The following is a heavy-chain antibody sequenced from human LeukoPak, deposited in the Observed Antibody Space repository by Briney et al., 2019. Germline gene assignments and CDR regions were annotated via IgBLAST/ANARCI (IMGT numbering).Heavy chain of an antibody. CDR3: AKDQGIAVAGYPDY. CDR1: GFTFSSYA. D-gene: IGHD6-19*01. CDR2: ISGSGGST. V-gene: IGHV3-23*01. J-gene: IGHJ4*02. Sequence: PGGSLRLSCAASGFTFSSYAMSWVRQAPGKGLEWVSAISGSGGSTYYADSVKGRFTISRDNAKNSLYLQMNSLRAEDTAVYYCAKDQGIAVAGYPDYWGQGTLVTVSS.